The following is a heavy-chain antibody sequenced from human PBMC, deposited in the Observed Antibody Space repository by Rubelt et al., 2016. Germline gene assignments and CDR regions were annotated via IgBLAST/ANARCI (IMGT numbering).Heavy chain of an antibody. J-gene: IGHJ4*02. CDR1: GFTFSNYR. Sequence: GGGLVKPGGSLRPSCAASGFTFSNYRMTWVRQAPGKGLEWVSSISSTSSYIYYADSVKGRFTISRDNAKNSLYLQMNSLRDDDTAVYYCARTSSSSCDYWGQGTLVTVSS. V-gene: IGHV3-21*01. CDR3: ARTSSSSCDY. D-gene: IGHD6-6*01. CDR2: ISSTSSYI.